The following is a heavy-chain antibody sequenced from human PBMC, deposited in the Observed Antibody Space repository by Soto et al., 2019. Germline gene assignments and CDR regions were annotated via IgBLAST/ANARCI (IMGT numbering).Heavy chain of an antibody. CDR2: IYYSGST. J-gene: IGHJ4*02. Sequence: ASETLFLTCTVSGGSISSGDYYWSWIRQPPGKGLEWIGYIYYSGSTYYNPSLKSRVTISVDTSKNQFSLKLSSVTAADTAVYYCARADSSGHFVDYWGQGTLVTVSS. V-gene: IGHV4-30-4*01. D-gene: IGHD3-22*01. CDR3: ARADSSGHFVDY. CDR1: GGSISSGDYY.